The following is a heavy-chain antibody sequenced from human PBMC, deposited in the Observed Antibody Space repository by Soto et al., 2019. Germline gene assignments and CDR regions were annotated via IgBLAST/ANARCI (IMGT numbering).Heavy chain of an antibody. V-gene: IGHV3-30-3*01. CDR3: ARTTTVAGTPEFDY. Sequence: QVQLMESGGGVVQPGRSLRLSCAASGFTFSRFSLHWVRQAPGKGLEWLALISYDGSTKYNADSVKGRFTVSRDNSNNTLYLQLSSLRPEDTAVYYCARTTTVAGTPEFDYWGQGTLVTVSS. CDR1: GFTFSRFS. J-gene: IGHJ4*02. D-gene: IGHD6-19*01. CDR2: ISYDGSTK.